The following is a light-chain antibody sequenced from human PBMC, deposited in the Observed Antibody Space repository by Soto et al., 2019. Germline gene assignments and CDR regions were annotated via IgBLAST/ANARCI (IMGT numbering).Light chain of an antibody. CDR1: SSNIGSNY. J-gene: IGLJ1*01. CDR3: AAWDDSLSVCYV. CDR2: RNN. Sequence: QSVLTQPPSASGTPGQRVTISCSGSSSNIGSNYVYWYQQLPGTAPKLLIYRNNQRPSGVPDRFSGSKSGTSASLAISGLRSEDEADYYCAAWDDSLSVCYVFVPGTKVTVL. V-gene: IGLV1-47*01.